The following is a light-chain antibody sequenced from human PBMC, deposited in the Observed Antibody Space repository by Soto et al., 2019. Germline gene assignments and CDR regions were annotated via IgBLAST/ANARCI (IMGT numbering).Light chain of an antibody. Sequence: EIVLTQSPATLSLSPGERATLSCRASQSVGSYLGWYQQKPGQAPRLLIYDASSRAIGIPARFSGSGSGTDYTLTISTLEPVDFAVYYCQHRSNWPLTFGGRTKVEIK. CDR2: DAS. CDR3: QHRSNWPLT. J-gene: IGKJ4*01. CDR1: QSVGSY. V-gene: IGKV3-11*01.